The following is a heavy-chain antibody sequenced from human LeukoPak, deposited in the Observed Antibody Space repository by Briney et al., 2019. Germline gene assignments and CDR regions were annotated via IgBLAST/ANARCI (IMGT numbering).Heavy chain of an antibody. CDR2: ISSSGSTI. V-gene: IGHV3-48*03. D-gene: IGHD3-10*02. J-gene: IGHJ6*04. Sequence: GGSLRLSCAASGFTFSSYEMNWVRQAPGKGLEWVSYISSSGSTIYYADSVKGRFTTSRDNAKNSLYLQMNSLSAEDTAVYYCAELGITMIGGVWGKGTTVTISS. CDR1: GFTFSSYE. CDR3: AELGITMIGGV.